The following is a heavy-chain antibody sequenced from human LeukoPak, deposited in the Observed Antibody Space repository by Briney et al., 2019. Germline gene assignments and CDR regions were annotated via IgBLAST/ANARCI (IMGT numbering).Heavy chain of an antibody. CDR1: GFTFSSYG. CDR2: ISYDASTK. CDR3: AKVLNPYCSSTSCYDFDY. D-gene: IGHD2-2*01. V-gene: IGHV3-30*18. J-gene: IGHJ4*02. Sequence: PGGSLRLSCAVSGFTFSSYGMHWVRQAPGKGLEWVAVISYDASTKYCADSVKGRFTISRDNSENTLYLQMNSLRAEDTAVYYCAKVLNPYCSSTSCYDFDYWGQGTLVTVSS.